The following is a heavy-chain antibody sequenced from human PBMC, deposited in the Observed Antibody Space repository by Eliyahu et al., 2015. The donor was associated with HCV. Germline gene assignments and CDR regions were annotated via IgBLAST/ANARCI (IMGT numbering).Heavy chain of an antibody. CDR3: ARPSADGSGMSKPFDY. CDR2: IIPIFGTG. D-gene: IGHD6-19*01. V-gene: IGHV1-69*01. Sequence: QVQLVQSGAEVKKPGSSVKVSCKASGDTFSSSAIXWVRQAPGQGLEWMGGIIPIFGTGNYAQKFQGRVTITADESTSTAYMDLSSLTSEDTAVYYCARPSADGSGMSKPFDYWGQGTLVIVSS. CDR1: GDTFSSSA. J-gene: IGHJ4*02.